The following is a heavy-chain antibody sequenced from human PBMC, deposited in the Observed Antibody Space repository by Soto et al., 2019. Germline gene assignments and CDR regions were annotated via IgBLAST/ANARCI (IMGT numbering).Heavy chain of an antibody. V-gene: IGHV4-39*01. J-gene: IGHJ6*03. CDR2: IYYSGST. CDR3: ARHYGDYYYYYMDV. CDR1: GGSISSSSYY. D-gene: IGHD4-17*01. Sequence: SETLSLTCTVSGGSISSSSYYWGWIRQPPGKGLEWIGSIYYSGSTYYNPSLKSRVTISVDTSKNQFSLKLSSVTAADTAVYYCARHYGDYYYYYMDVWGKGTTVTVSS.